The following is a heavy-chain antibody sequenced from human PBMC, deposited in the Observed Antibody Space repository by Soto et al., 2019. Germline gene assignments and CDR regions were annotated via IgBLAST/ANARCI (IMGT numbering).Heavy chain of an antibody. CDR3: ASRPFYYYGLDV. CDR1: CGSITTAGYS. J-gene: IGHJ6*02. CDR2: VYHTGNA. Sequence: SETLSLTCTVSCGSITTAGYSWSWIRQPPGKALEWIGYVYHTGNAYPKPSLKSRVTISLDKTKNQFSLKMTSVTAADTALYYCASRPFYYYGLDVWGQGTTVTVSS. V-gene: IGHV4-30-2*01.